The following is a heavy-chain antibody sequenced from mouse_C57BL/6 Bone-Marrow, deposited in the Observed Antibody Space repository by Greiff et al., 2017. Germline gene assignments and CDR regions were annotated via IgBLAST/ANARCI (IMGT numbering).Heavy chain of an antibody. D-gene: IGHD1-1*01. J-gene: IGHJ1*03. V-gene: IGHV1-72*01. CDR2: IDPNSGGT. Sequence: QVQLQQPGAELVKPGASVKLSCKASGYTFTSYWMHWVKQRPGRGLEWIGRIDPNSGGTKYNEKFKSKATLTGDKPSSTAYMQLSSLTSEDSAVYYCARGRMTTVVAHWYFDVWGTGTTVTVSS. CDR3: ARGRMTTVVAHWYFDV. CDR1: GYTFTSYW.